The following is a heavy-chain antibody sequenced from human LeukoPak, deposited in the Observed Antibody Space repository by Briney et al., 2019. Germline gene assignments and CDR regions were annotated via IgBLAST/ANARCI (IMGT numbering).Heavy chain of an antibody. J-gene: IGHJ6*03. CDR2: ISYDGSNK. CDR1: GFTFSSYA. Sequence: GRSLRLSCAASGFTFSSYAMHWVRQAPGKGLEWVAVISYDGSNKYYRDSVKGRFTISRDNSKNTLYLQLNSPRSEDTAVYSCARDTSIVDPAGYMDVWGKGTTVTVSS. V-gene: IGHV3-30*04. CDR3: ARDTSIVDPAGYMDV. D-gene: IGHD6-6*01.